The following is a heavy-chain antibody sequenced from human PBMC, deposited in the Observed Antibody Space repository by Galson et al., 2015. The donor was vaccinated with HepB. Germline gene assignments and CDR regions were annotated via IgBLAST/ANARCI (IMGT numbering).Heavy chain of an antibody. CDR2: ISAYNGNT. CDR1: GYTFTSYG. J-gene: IGHJ6*02. CDR3: ARVAYSSGWDYYYYGMDV. D-gene: IGHD6-19*01. V-gene: IGHV1-18*04. Sequence: SVKVSCKASGYTFTSYGISWVRQAPGQGLEWMGWISAYNGNTNYAQKLQGRVTMTTDTSTSTAYMELRSLRSDDTAVYYCARVAYSSGWDYYYYGMDVWGQGTTVTVSS.